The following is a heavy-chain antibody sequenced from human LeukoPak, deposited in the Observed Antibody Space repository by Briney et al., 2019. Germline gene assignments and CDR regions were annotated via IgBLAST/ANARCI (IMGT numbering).Heavy chain of an antibody. V-gene: IGHV4-38-2*02. CDR3: ARAGPQYGDPEYSQY. CDR2: IYHSGST. Sequence: PSETLSLTCSVSGYSISNGYYWGWIRQPPGKGLEWIGSIYHSGSTYYNPSLKSRVTISVDTSKNHFSLKLSSVTAADTAVYFCARAGPQYGDPEYSQYWGQGTLVTVSS. CDR1: GYSISNGYY. J-gene: IGHJ1*01. D-gene: IGHD4-17*01.